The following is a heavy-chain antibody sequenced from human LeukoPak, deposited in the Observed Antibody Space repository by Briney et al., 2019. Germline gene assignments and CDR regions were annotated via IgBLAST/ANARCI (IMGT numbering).Heavy chain of an antibody. J-gene: IGHJ4*02. Sequence: ASVKVSCKASGYTFTGYYMHWVRQAPGQGLEWMGWINPNSGGTNYAQKFQGRVTMTRDTSISTAYMELSRLRSDDTAVYYCARRSPDSSGYYYLYDYWGQGTLVTVSS. V-gene: IGHV1-2*02. CDR3: ARRSPDSSGYYYLYDY. CDR2: INPNSGGT. D-gene: IGHD3-22*01. CDR1: GYTFTGYY.